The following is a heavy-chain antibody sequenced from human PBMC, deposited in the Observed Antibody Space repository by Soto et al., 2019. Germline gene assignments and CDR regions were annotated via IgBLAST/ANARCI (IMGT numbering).Heavy chain of an antibody. CDR3: AKVGVVVVVAATP. J-gene: IGHJ5*02. V-gene: IGHV3-23*01. CDR2: ISGSGGST. Sequence: EVQLLESGGGLVQPGGSLRLSCAASGFTFSSYAMSWVRQAPGKGLEWVSAISGSGGSTYDADSVKGRFTISRDNSKNTLYLQMNSMRDEDTAVYYCAKVGVVVVVAATPWGQGTLGTVSS. D-gene: IGHD2-15*01. CDR1: GFTFSSYA.